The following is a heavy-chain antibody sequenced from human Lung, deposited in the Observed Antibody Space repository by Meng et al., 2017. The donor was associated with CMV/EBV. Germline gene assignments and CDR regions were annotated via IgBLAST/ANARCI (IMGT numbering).Heavy chain of an antibody. Sequence: ESLKISCAASGFTFDDYGMNWVRQAPGKGLEWVSGIRWNGETTAYTDSVRGRFTISRDNAKKSLHLQMNSLRAEDTALYYCARAVGPTIVDALDIWGQGTXVTVSS. CDR1: GFTFDDYG. D-gene: IGHD1-26*01. CDR3: ARAVGPTIVDALDI. V-gene: IGHV3-20*04. J-gene: IGHJ3*02. CDR2: IRWNGETT.